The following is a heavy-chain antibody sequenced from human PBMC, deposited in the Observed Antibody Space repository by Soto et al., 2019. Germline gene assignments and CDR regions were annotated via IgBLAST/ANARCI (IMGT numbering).Heavy chain of an antibody. CDR3: ARGMYSSGSYYIGDAFDM. D-gene: IGHD3-10*01. CDR2: IYRGGDT. Sequence: GGSLRLSCAVSGFTVSYNYMNWVRQAPRKGLEWVSVIYRGGDTFYADSVKGRFTISRDNSKNTLYLQMNSLRAEDTAVYYCARGMYSSGSYYIGDAFDMWGQGTMVTVSS. J-gene: IGHJ3*02. V-gene: IGHV3-53*01. CDR1: GFTVSYNY.